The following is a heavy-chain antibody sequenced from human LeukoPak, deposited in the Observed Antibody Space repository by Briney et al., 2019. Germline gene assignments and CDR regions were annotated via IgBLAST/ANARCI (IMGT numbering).Heavy chain of an antibody. J-gene: IGHJ6*02. CDR1: GFTFSGYG. Sequence: GGSLRLSCAASGFTFSGYGMRWVRQAPGKGLEWVAVVSYDGSNKYYADSVKGRFTISRDNSKNTLYLQMNSLRAEDTAVYCCAKVTQYNYYGSGSYYYYGMDVWGQGTTVTVSS. V-gene: IGHV3-30*18. D-gene: IGHD3-10*01. CDR2: VSYDGSNK. CDR3: AKVTQYNYYGSGSYYYYGMDV.